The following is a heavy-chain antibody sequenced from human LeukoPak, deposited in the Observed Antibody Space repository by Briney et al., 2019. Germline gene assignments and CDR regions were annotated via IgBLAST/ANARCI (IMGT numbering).Heavy chain of an antibody. CDR1: GYTFTGYY. Sequence: GASVKVSCKASGYTFTGYYMHWVRQAPGQGLGWMGWINPNSGGTNYAQKFQGRVTMTRDTSISTAYMELSRLRSDDTAVYYCARGLYSSGWPWDYWGQGTLVTVSS. D-gene: IGHD6-19*01. CDR3: ARGLYSSGWPWDY. J-gene: IGHJ4*02. CDR2: INPNSGGT. V-gene: IGHV1-2*02.